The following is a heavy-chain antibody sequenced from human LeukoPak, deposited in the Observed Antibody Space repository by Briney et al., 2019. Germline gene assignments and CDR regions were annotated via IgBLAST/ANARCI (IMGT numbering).Heavy chain of an antibody. CDR2: IYSSGYT. CDR1: GGSLSIGSYY. V-gene: IGHV4-61*02. D-gene: IGHD3-10*01. Sequence: SQTLSLTCSVSGGSLSIGSYYWNWIRQPAGKGLEWIGRIYSSGYTNYNPSLKSRVAISLDTSKNQFSLKLNSVTAADTAVYYCAREPLSSWFDPWGQGTLVTVSS. CDR3: AREPLSSWFDP. J-gene: IGHJ5*02.